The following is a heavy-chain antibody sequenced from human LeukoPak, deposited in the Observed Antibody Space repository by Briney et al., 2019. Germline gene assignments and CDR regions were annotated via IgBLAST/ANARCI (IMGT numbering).Heavy chain of an antibody. CDR3: ARSRDFDSSGHFDY. J-gene: IGHJ4*02. Sequence: ASVKVSCKASGYTFTGYYMHWVRQAPGQGLEWMGWINPNSGGTNYAQKFQGRVTMTRDTSISTAYMELSRLRSDDTAVYYCARSRDFDSSGHFDYWGQGTLVTVSP. V-gene: IGHV1-2*02. CDR2: INPNSGGT. CDR1: GYTFTGYY. D-gene: IGHD3-22*01.